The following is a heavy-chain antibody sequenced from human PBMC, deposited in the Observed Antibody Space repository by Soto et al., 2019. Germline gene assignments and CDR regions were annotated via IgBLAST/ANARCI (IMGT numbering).Heavy chain of an antibody. CDR2: TYYRSKWYN. V-gene: IGHV6-1*01. CDR1: GDSVSSNSAA. D-gene: IGHD6-19*01. J-gene: IGHJ5*02. Sequence: SQTLSLTCAISGDSVSSNSAAWNWIRQSPSRGLEWLGRTYYRSKWYNDYAVSVKSRITINPDTSKNQFSLQLNSVTPEDTAVYYCAREPSQYSSGWPRNLFDPWGQGTLVTVSS. CDR3: AREPSQYSSGWPRNLFDP.